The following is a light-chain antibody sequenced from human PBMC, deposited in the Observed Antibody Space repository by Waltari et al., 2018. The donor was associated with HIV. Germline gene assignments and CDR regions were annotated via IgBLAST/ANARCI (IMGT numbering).Light chain of an antibody. CDR1: SSNLGRHY. V-gene: IGLV1-47*01. CDR3: AAWDDSLSGLHVV. CDR2: RKN. Sequence: QSVLTQPPSASGTPGQRVTISCSGSSSNLGRHYVSWYQQLPGTAPKLLIYRKNQRPSGVPDRFSGSKSGTSASLAISGLRSEDEADYYCAAWDDSLSGLHVVFGGGTKVTVL. J-gene: IGLJ2*01.